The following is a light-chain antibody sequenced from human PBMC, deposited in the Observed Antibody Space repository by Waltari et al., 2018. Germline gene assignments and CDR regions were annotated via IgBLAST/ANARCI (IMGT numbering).Light chain of an antibody. J-gene: IGKJ1*01. V-gene: IGKV1-5*03. CDR1: QDISTS. Sequence: IQMTQSPSTLSASVEDRDTITCRASQDISTSLAWYQQKPGKAPKLLIYTASSLESGVPSRFSGSGSGTEFTLTINSLQPDDFATYYCQQFNSYLVTFGQGTKVEIK. CDR2: TAS. CDR3: QQFNSYLVT.